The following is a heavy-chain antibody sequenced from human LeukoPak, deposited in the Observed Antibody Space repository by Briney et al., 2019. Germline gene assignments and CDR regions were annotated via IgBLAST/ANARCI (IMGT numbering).Heavy chain of an antibody. CDR2: IYTSGAT. CDR1: GGSFSTYY. D-gene: IGHD3-22*01. Sequence: PSETLSLTCTVSGGSFSTYYWSWIRQPAGKGLEWIGHIYTSGATNYNPSLNSRVTISIDASKNQFSLRLNSVTAADTAVYYCASDEEIKWFYYWGQGTLVTVSS. CDR3: ASDEEIKWFYY. V-gene: IGHV4-4*07. J-gene: IGHJ4*02.